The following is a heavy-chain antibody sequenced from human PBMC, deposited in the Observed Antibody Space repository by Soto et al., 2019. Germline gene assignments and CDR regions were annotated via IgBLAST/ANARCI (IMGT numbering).Heavy chain of an antibody. D-gene: IGHD3-16*01. CDR3: ARDRVWGSDYYSYMDV. J-gene: IGHJ6*03. CDR2: INAGNGNT. V-gene: IGHV1-3*01. Sequence: GASVKVSCKASGYTFTSYAMHWVRQAPGQRLEWMGWINAGNGNTKYSQKFQGRVTITRDTSASTAYMELSSLRSEDTAVYYCARDRVWGSDYYSYMDVWGKGTTVTVSS. CDR1: GYTFTSYA.